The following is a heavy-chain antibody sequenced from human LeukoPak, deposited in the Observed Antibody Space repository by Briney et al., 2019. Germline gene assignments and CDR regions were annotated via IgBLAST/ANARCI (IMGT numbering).Heavy chain of an antibody. D-gene: IGHD1-26*01. J-gene: IGHJ3*02. CDR1: GFTFSSYA. CDR3: ARVGEWELPWAFDI. Sequence: PGGSLRLSCAASGFTFSSYAMHWVRQAPGKGLEYVSAISSNGGSTYYANSVKGRFTISRDNSKNTLYLQMGSLRAEDMAVYYCARVGEWELPWAFDIWGQGTMVTVSS. V-gene: IGHV3-64*01. CDR2: ISSNGGST.